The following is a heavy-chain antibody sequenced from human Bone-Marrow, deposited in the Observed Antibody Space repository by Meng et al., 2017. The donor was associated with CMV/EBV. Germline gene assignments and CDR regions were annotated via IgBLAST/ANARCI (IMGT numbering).Heavy chain of an antibody. CDR1: GYTFTSYG. J-gene: IGHJ4*02. Sequence: ASVKVSCKASGYTFTSYGISWVRQAPGQGLEWVGWISAYNGNANYAQKLQGRVTMTTDTSTSTAYMELRSLRSDDTAVYYCARAGITIFGVVITNTGLDYWGQGTLVTVSS. V-gene: IGHV1-18*01. CDR2: ISAYNGNA. D-gene: IGHD3-3*01. CDR3: ARAGITIFGVVITNTGLDY.